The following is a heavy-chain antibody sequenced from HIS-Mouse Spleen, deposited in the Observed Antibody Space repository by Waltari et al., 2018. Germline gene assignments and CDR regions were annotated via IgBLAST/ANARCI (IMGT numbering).Heavy chain of an antibody. V-gene: IGHV3-53*01. Sequence: EVQLVESGGGLIQPGGSLRLSCAASGFTVSSNYMSWVRQAPGKGLEWVSVIYRVASTYYADSGKGRFTISRDNSKNTLYLQMNSLRAEDTAVYYCSRVQAAAGTNFDYWGQGTLVTVSS. CDR1: GFTVSSNY. J-gene: IGHJ4*02. CDR3: SRVQAAAGTNFDY. D-gene: IGHD6-13*01. CDR2: IYRVAST.